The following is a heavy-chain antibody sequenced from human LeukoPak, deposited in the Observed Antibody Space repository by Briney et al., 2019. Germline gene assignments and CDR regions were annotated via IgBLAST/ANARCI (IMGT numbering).Heavy chain of an antibody. CDR1: GGSFTDYF. CDR3: ARGRIAKIVVVHSFHYGMDV. CDR2: INDHTGNT. D-gene: IGHD3-22*01. J-gene: IGHJ6*02. V-gene: IGHV4-34*01. Sequence: SETLSLTCDVFGGSFTDYFWTWIRQSPGKGLEWIGEINDHTGNTNYNPSLNSRVSISLEKSKNQFSLELRSVTAADTAVYYCARGRIAKIVVVHSFHYGMDVWGQGTTVTVSS.